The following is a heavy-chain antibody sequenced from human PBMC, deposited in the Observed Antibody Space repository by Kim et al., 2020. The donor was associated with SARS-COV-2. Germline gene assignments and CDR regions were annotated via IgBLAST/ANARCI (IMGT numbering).Heavy chain of an antibody. J-gene: IGHJ3*02. Sequence: SETLSLTCTVSGGSISSGGYYWSWIRQHPGKGLEWIGYIYYSGSTYYNPSLKSRVTISVDTSKNQFSLKLSSVTAADTAVYYCARDRGYYDSSGYKRDAFDIWGQGTMVTVSS. D-gene: IGHD3-22*01. V-gene: IGHV4-31*03. CDR3: ARDRGYYDSSGYKRDAFDI. CDR2: IYYSGST. CDR1: GGSISSGGYY.